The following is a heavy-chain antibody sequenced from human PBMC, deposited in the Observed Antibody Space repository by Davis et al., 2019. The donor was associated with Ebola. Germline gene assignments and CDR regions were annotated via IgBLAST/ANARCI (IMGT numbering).Heavy chain of an antibody. CDR2: INTSGGST. D-gene: IGHD6-19*01. Sequence: ASVKVSCKASGYTFTSYYMHWVRQAPGQGLEWMGIINTSGGSTSYAQKFQGRVTMTRDTSTSTVYMELSSLRSEDTAVYYCARVSDSGIAVADHWYFDLWGRGTLVTVSS. CDR1: GYTFTSYY. CDR3: ARVSDSGIAVADHWYFDL. V-gene: IGHV1-46*01. J-gene: IGHJ2*01.